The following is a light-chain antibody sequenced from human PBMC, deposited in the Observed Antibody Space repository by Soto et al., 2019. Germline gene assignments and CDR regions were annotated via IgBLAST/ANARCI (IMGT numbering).Light chain of an antibody. Sequence: EIVLTQSPGTLSLSPGERASLSCRASQSVSSSYLAWYQQTPGQAPRLLINDASRRATGIPDRFSGSGSGTDFTLTISRLEPEDFAVYYCQQYGSSPPTFGQGTKVEIK. CDR3: QQYGSSPPT. V-gene: IGKV3-20*01. CDR1: QSVSSSY. J-gene: IGKJ1*01. CDR2: DAS.